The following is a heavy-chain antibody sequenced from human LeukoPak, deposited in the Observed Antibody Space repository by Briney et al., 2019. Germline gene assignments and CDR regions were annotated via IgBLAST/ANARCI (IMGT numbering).Heavy chain of an antibody. D-gene: IGHD6-19*01. J-gene: IGHJ4*02. CDR2: ISYDGSNK. CDR1: GFTFSSYG. V-gene: IGHV3-30*18. CDR3: AKARIAVAGLHRPIDY. Sequence: RGSLRLSCAASGFTFSSYGMHWVRQAPGKGLEWVAVISYDGSNKYYADSVKGRFTISRDNSKNTLYLQMNSLRAKDTAVYYCAKARIAVAGLHRPIDYWGQGTLVTVSS.